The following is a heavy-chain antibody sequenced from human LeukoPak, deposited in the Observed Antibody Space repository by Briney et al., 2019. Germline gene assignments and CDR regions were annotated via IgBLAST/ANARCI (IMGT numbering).Heavy chain of an antibody. V-gene: IGHV4-30-4*08. CDR3: ARGNYYYDSSGQESYYMDV. Sequence: SETLSLTCTVSGGSISSGDYYWSWIRQPPGKGLEWIGYIYYSGSTYYNPSLKSQVTISVDTSKNQFSLKLSSVTAADTAVYYCARGNYYYDSSGQESYYMDVWGKGTTVTVSS. J-gene: IGHJ6*03. D-gene: IGHD3-22*01. CDR2: IYYSGST. CDR1: GGSISSGDYY.